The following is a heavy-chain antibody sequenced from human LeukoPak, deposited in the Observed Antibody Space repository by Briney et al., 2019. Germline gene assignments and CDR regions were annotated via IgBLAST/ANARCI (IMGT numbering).Heavy chain of an antibody. CDR2: IYWNDDK. CDR3: AHRGDSSSSGWFAEYFQH. J-gene: IGHJ1*01. CDR1: GFSLSTSGVG. V-gene: IGHV2-5*01. D-gene: IGHD6-6*01. Sequence: ESGPTLVNPTQTLTLTCTFSGFSLSTSGVGVGWIRQPPGKALEWLALIYWNDDKRYSPSLKSRLTITKDTSKNQVVLTMTNMDPVDTATYYCAHRGDSSSSGWFAEYFQHWGQGTLVTVSS.